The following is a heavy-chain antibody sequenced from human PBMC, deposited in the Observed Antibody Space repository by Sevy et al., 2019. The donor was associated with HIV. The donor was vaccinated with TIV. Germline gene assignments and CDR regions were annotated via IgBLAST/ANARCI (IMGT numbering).Heavy chain of an antibody. Sequence: GGSLRLSCAASGFSYSSDGMHWVHQAPGKELEWVAYIEYDGSNKDYADSVKGRFTISRDNSKNTLDLQMNSLRVEDTAVYYCMIEGGGEGGDHWGQGTLVTVSS. J-gene: IGHJ4*02. CDR2: IEYDGSNK. CDR1: GFSYSSDG. D-gene: IGHD2-21*01. V-gene: IGHV3-30*02. CDR3: MIEGGGEGGDH.